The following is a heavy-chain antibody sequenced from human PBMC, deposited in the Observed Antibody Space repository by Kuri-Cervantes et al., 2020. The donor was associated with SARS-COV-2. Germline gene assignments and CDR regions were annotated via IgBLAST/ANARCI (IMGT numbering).Heavy chain of an antibody. CDR3: ALASGVAVAGQNY. CDR1: GFTFDDYA. CDR2: ISWNSGSI. J-gene: IGHJ4*02. Sequence: SLKISCAASGFTFDDYAIHWVRQAPGKGLEWVSGISWNSGSIGYADSVKGRSTISRDNAKNSLYLQMNSLRAEDTAVYYCALASGVAVAGQNYWGQGTLVTVSS. D-gene: IGHD6-19*01. V-gene: IGHV3-9*01.